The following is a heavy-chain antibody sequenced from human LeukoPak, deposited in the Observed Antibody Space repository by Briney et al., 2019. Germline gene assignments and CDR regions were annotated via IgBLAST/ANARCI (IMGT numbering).Heavy chain of an antibody. J-gene: IGHJ6*02. CDR3: ARDLGAVAGLDYYYYYAMDV. CDR2: IYHSGST. D-gene: IGHD6-19*01. CDR1: GGSISSSNW. V-gene: IGHV4-4*02. Sequence: SGTLSLTCAVPGGSISSSNWWSWVRQPPGKGLEWIGEIYHSGSTNYNPSLKSRVTISLDKSKNQFSLKLSSVTAADTAVYYCARDLGAVAGLDYYYYYAMDVWGQGTTVTVSS.